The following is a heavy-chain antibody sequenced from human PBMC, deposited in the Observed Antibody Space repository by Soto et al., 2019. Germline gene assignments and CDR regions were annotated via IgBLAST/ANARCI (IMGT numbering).Heavy chain of an antibody. CDR1: RYSFTSYW. CDR3: ARHPGPSIEAPTV. V-gene: IGHV5-51*01. D-gene: IGHD6-6*01. CDR2: IYPGDSDT. Sequence: GESLKISCKGSRYSFTSYWIGWVRQMPGKGLEWMGIIYPGDSDTRYSPSFQGQVTISADKSISTAYLQWSSLKASDTAMYYCARHPGPSIEAPTVWGQGTLVTVSS. J-gene: IGHJ4*02.